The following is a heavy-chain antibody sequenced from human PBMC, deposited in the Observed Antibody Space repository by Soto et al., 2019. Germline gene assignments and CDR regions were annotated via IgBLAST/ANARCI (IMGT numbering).Heavy chain of an antibody. Sequence: QVQLVESGGGVVQPGRSLRLSCAASGFTFSSYGMHWVRQAPGKGLEWVAVISYDGSNKYYADSVKGRFTISRDNSKNSRYLQMNSLRAEDTAVYYCAKSKGYYDFWSGYDYWGQGTLVTVSS. CDR3: AKSKGYYDFWSGYDY. CDR2: ISYDGSNK. D-gene: IGHD3-3*01. CDR1: GFTFSSYG. J-gene: IGHJ4*02. V-gene: IGHV3-30*18.